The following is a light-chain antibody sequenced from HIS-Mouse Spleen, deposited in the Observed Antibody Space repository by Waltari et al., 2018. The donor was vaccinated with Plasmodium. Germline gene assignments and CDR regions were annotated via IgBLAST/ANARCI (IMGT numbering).Light chain of an antibody. CDR1: KLGDKY. CDR3: QAWDSSTDYV. CDR2: QDS. J-gene: IGLJ1*01. V-gene: IGLV3-1*01. Sequence: SYELTQPPSVSVSPGQTASITCSGDKLGDKYACWYQQKPGQSPVLGIDQDSKRPSGIPERFSGSNSGNTATLTISGTQAMDEADYYCQAWDSSTDYVFGTGTKVTVL.